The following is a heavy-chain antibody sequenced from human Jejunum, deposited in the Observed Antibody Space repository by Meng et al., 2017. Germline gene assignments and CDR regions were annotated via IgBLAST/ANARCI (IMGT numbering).Heavy chain of an antibody. J-gene: IGHJ2*01. CDR1: GASMSSGNYY. V-gene: IGHV4-31*01. Sequence: HRQESGQGLVKLSQTLSLTCTVSGASMSSGNYYWTWIRQHPGKGLEWIGYIYYSGSTYYNPSLQSLVTISIDMSENQFSLKLTSVTAADTAVYYCARVNWTSSYWYFDLWGRGTLVTVFS. D-gene: IGHD1-1*01. CDR3: ARVNWTSSYWYFDL. CDR2: IYYSGST.